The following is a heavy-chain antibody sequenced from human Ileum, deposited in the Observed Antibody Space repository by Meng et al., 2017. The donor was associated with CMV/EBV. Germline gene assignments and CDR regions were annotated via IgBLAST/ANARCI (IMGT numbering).Heavy chain of an antibody. D-gene: IGHD3-16*01. J-gene: IGHJ4*02. Sequence: QGPRVASGGGVVQPGGSLRLSCAVSGLTFSSYGMHWVRHAPGKGLEWVAFVRSDGSNKYYADSVKGRFTISRDNSENTLFLQMNSLRADDTAVYYCSSLGDYWGQGTLVTVSS. CDR1: GLTFSSYG. CDR3: SSLGDY. V-gene: IGHV3-30*02. CDR2: VRSDGSNK.